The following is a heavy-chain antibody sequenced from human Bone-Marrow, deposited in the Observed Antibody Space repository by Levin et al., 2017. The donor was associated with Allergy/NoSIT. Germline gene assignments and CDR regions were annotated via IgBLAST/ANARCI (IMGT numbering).Heavy chain of an antibody. D-gene: IGHD3-3*01. CDR3: AKDIRDFVYGMDV. J-gene: IGHJ6*02. Sequence: GGSLRLSCAASGFTFDHYAMHWVRQAPGKGLEWVSGISWSSSSVAYADSVKGRFTISRDNAKNSLYLQMNSLKTEDTALYYCAKDIRDFVYGMDVWGQGTAVTVSS. V-gene: IGHV3-9*01. CDR2: ISWSSSSV. CDR1: GFTFDHYA.